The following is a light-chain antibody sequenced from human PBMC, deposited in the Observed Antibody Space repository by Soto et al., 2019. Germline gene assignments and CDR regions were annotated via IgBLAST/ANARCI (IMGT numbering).Light chain of an antibody. CDR2: EVS. CDR1: SSDVGDYNY. J-gene: IGLJ3*02. CDR3: SSYTSSSTWV. Sequence: QSALTQPRSVSGSPGQSVTISCTGTSSDVGDYNYVSWYQQHPGKAPKLMIYEVSNRPSGVSNRFSGCKSGNTASLTISGLQAEDEADYYCSSYTSSSTWVFGGGTKLTVL. V-gene: IGLV2-14*01.